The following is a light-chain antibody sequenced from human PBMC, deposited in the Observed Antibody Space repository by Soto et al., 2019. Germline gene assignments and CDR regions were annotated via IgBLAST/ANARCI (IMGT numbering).Light chain of an antibody. CDR3: QQYDNWPRIT. Sequence: IVMTQSPLSLPVTTGEPASISCRSSHSLLHSNGYNYLDWYLQKPGQSPQLLIYLGSNRASGVPDRISGSGSGTEFTLTISSLQSEDFAVYYCQQYDNWPRITFGQGTRLEIK. CDR1: HSLLHSNGYNY. J-gene: IGKJ5*01. V-gene: IGKV2-28*01. CDR2: LGS.